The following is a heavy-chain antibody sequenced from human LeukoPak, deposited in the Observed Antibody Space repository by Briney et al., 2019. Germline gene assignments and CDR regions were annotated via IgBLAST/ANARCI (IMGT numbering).Heavy chain of an antibody. J-gene: IGHJ4*02. Sequence: PGGSLRLSCAASGFTFSSYGMHWVRQAPGKGLEWVAFIRYDGSNKYYADSVKGRFTISRDNSKNTLYLQMNSLRAEDTAVYYCAKPPPVTYYYGSGSYQLDYWGQGTLVTVSS. V-gene: IGHV3-30*02. CDR3: AKPPPVTYYYGSGSYQLDY. D-gene: IGHD3-10*01. CDR2: IRYDGSNK. CDR1: GFTFSSYG.